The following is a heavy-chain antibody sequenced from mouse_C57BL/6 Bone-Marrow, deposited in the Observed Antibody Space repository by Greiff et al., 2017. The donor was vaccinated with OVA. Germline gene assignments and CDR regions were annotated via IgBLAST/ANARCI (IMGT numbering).Heavy chain of an antibody. J-gene: IGHJ1*03. Sequence: EVKLMESGGGLVQPGGSLKLSCAASGFTFSDYYMYWVRQTPEKRLEWVAYISNGGGSTYYPDTVKGRFTISRDNAKNTLYLQMSRLKSEDTAMYYCARPRPYWYFDVWGTGTTVTVSS. CDR3: ARPRPYWYFDV. V-gene: IGHV5-12*01. CDR2: ISNGGGST. CDR1: GFTFSDYY.